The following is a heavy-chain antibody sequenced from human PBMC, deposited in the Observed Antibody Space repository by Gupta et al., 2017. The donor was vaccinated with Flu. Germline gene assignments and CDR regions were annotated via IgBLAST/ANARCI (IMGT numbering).Heavy chain of an antibody. CDR3: ARDSGWKYFDY. Sequence: QVQLVESGGGVVQPGGSLRLSCTASGFIFSNYGRHWVRQAPGKGLEWLAVMSNDGRNKYYADSVRGRFTISRDNSKNTLFLQMNSLRAEDTAVYYCARDSGWKYFDYWGQGTLVTVSS. J-gene: IGHJ4*02. CDR1: GFIFSNYG. D-gene: IGHD1-1*01. CDR2: MSNDGRNK. V-gene: IGHV3-30*03.